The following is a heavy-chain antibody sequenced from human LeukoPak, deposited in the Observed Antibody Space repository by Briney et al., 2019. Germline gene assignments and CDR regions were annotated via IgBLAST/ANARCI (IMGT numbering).Heavy chain of an antibody. D-gene: IGHD5-24*01. CDR2: IRYDGSNK. J-gene: IGHJ4*02. V-gene: IGHV3-30*02. CDR3: ARARDGYRDYFDY. CDR1: GFTFSSYG. Sequence: GGSLRLSCAASGFTFSSYGMHWVRQAPGKGLEWVAFIRYDGSNKYYADSVKGRFTISRDNAKNSLYLQMNSLRAEDTAVYYCARARDGYRDYFDYWGQGTLVTVSS.